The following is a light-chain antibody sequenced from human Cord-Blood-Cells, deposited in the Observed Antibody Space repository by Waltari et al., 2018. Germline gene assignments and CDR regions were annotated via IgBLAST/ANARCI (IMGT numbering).Light chain of an antibody. V-gene: IGKV3-20*01. CDR3: QQYGSAPRLT. Sequence: EIVLTQSPGTLSLSPGERATLSCRASQSVSSSYLAWYQQKPGQAPRLLIYGASSRATGIPDRFSGRGAGTDVTLAICRREPEELAVDDCQQYGSAPRLTCGGGTKVEIK. CDR2: GAS. J-gene: IGKJ4*01. CDR1: QSVSSSY.